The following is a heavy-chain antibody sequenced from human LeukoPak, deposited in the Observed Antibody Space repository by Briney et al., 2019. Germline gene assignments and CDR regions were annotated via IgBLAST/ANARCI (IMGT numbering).Heavy chain of an antibody. CDR2: ISSSGSTI. V-gene: IGHV3-11*04. CDR3: ARTVCSSTSCYARYYYYMDV. Sequence: GGSLRLSCAASGFTFSDYYMSWIRQARGKGLEGGSYISSSGSTIYYADSVKGRFTISRDNAKNSLYLQMNSLRAEDTAVYYCARTVCSSTSCYARYYYYMDVWGKGTTVTVSS. CDR1: GFTFSDYY. D-gene: IGHD2-2*01. J-gene: IGHJ6*03.